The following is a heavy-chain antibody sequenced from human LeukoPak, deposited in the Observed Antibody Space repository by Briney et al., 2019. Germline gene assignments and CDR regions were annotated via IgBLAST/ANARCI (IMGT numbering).Heavy chain of an antibody. V-gene: IGHV4-59*01. CDR2: IYYSGST. D-gene: IGHD3-22*01. J-gene: IGHJ4*02. CDR1: GGSISSYY. CDR3: AREAGYYDSRGYYYCAFDY. Sequence: SGTLSLTCTVSGGSISSYYWSWIRQPPGKGLECIGYIYYSGSTNYNPSLKSRVTISVDTSKNQFSLKLSSVTAADTAVYYCAREAGYYDSRGYYYCAFDYWAQGTLVTVSS.